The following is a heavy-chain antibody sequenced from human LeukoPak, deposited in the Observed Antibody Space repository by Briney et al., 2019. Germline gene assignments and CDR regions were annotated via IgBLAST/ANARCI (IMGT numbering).Heavy chain of an antibody. CDR3: ARELYGSGSPPSY. J-gene: IGHJ4*02. D-gene: IGHD3-10*01. V-gene: IGHV1-18*04. Sequence: ASVKVSCKASGYTFTSYGINWVRQAPGQGLEWMGWISAFNGNSNYAQKFQGRVTMTTDRSTSTGYMELRSLRSDDTAVYYCARELYGSGSPPSYWGQGTLVTVSS. CDR2: ISAFNGNS. CDR1: GYTFTSYG.